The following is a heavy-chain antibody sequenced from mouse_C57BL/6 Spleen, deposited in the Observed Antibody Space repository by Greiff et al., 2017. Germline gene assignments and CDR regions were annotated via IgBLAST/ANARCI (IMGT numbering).Heavy chain of an antibody. Sequence: QVQLQQPGAELVRPGSSVKLSCKASGYTFTSYWMDWVKQRPGQGLEWIGNIYPSDSETHYNQKFKDKATLTVDKSSSTAYMQLSSLTSEDSAVYYCARNYGSSSRFAYWGQGTLVTVSA. CDR2: IYPSDSET. J-gene: IGHJ3*01. CDR3: ARNYGSSSRFAY. D-gene: IGHD1-1*01. CDR1: GYTFTSYW. V-gene: IGHV1-61*01.